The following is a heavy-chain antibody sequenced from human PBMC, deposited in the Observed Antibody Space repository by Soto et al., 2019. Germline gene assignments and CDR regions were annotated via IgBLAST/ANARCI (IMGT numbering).Heavy chain of an antibody. CDR2: IYYSGST. J-gene: IGHJ4*02. CDR1: GGSISSYY. D-gene: IGHD6-19*01. CDR3: AREGHSSGWPGIDY. Sequence: QVQLQESGPGLVKPSETLSLTCTVSGGSISSYYWSWIRQPPGKGLEWIGYIYYSGSTNYNPSLKSRVTISVDTSKNQFSLKLSSVTAADTAVYYCAREGHSSGWPGIDYWGQGTLFTVSS. V-gene: IGHV4-59*01.